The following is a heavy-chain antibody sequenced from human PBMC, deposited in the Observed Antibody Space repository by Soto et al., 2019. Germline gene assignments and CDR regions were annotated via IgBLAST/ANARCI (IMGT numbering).Heavy chain of an antibody. D-gene: IGHD3-10*01. Sequence: GESLKISCKGSGYSFTSYWISWVRQMPGKGLEWMGRIDPSDSYTNYSPSFQGHVTISADKSISTAYLQWSSLKASDTAMYYCALIWFGELLLYDYWGQGTLVTVSS. CDR3: ALIWFGELLLYDY. V-gene: IGHV5-10-1*01. CDR2: IDPSDSYT. J-gene: IGHJ4*02. CDR1: GYSFTSYW.